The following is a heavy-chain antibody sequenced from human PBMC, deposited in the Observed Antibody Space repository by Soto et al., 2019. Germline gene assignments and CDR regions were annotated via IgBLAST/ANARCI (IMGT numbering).Heavy chain of an antibody. D-gene: IGHD5-12*01. V-gene: IGHV3-33*01. J-gene: IGHJ4*02. CDR3: ARDHKYSGYGSRDY. Sequence: QVQLVESGGGVVQPGRSLRLSCAASGFTFSSYGMHWVRQAPGKGLEWVAVIWYDGSNKYYADSVKGRFTISRDNSKNTLYLQMNSLRAEDTAVYYCARDHKYSGYGSRDYWGQGTLVTVSS. CDR1: GFTFSSYG. CDR2: IWYDGSNK.